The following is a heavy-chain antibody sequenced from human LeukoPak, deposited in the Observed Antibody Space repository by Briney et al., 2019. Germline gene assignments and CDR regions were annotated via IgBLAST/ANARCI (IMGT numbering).Heavy chain of an antibody. J-gene: IGHJ5*02. Sequence: SETLSLTCAVYGGSFSGYYWSWIRQPAGKGLEWIGRIYTSGSTNYNPSLRSRVTISVDTSKNQFSLKLSSVTAADTAVYYCARGDRVGWFDPWGQGTLVTVSS. CDR3: ARGDRVGWFDP. D-gene: IGHD1-26*01. CDR2: IYTSGST. CDR1: GGSFSGYY. V-gene: IGHV4-59*10.